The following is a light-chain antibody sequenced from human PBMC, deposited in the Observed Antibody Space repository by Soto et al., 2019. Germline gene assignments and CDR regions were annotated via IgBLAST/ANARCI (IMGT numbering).Light chain of an antibody. V-gene: IGLV1-44*01. CDR1: SSNIGNNP. CDR3: AAWDASLYGPG. J-gene: IGLJ2*01. Sequence: QSVLTQPTSASGTPGQRVPISCSGSSSNIGNNPVNWYQQLPGTAPKLLLYNNNERPSGVPDRFSGSKSGTSASLAISGLQSEDEAEYYCAAWDASLYGPGFGGGTKRTV. CDR2: NNN.